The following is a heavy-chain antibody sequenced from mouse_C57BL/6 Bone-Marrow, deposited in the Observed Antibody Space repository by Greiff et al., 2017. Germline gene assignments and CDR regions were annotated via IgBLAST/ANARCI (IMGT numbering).Heavy chain of an antibody. V-gene: IGHV1-52*01. Sequence: QVHVKQSGAELVRPGSSVKLSCKASGYTFTSYWMHWVKQRPIQGLEWIGNIDPSDSETHYNQKLKDKATLTVDKSSSTAYMQLSSLTSEDSAVYYCARGGYYYGSSPYWYFDVWGTGTTVTVAS. D-gene: IGHD1-1*01. CDR1: GYTFTSYW. CDR2: IDPSDSET. J-gene: IGHJ1*03. CDR3: ARGGYYYGSSPYWYFDV.